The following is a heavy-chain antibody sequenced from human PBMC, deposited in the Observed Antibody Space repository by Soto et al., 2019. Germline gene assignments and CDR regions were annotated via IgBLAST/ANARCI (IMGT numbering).Heavy chain of an antibody. Sequence: QVQLVQSGAEVKKPGSSVKVSCKASGGTFSSYAISWVRQAPGQGLEWMGGIIPIFGTANYAQKFQGRVTITADKSTSTAYMELRSQRSEDTAVYYCASMSKGSLGTVGADYWGQGTLVTVSS. CDR2: IIPIFGTA. J-gene: IGHJ4*02. CDR1: GGTFSSYA. D-gene: IGHD7-27*01. CDR3: ASMSKGSLGTVGADY. V-gene: IGHV1-69*06.